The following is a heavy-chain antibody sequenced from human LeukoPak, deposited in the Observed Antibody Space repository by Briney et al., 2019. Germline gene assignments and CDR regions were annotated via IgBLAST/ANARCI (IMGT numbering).Heavy chain of an antibody. CDR2: INAGNGDT. CDR1: GYTFSSNA. Sequence: ASLKVSCKASGYTFSSNAIHWVRQAPGQRLEWMGWINAGNGDTKYSQKFQGRVTITRDTSASTAYMELSSLRSEDTAVYYRARDTGLGRYYDSSGYYSAGRWFDPWGQGTLVTVSS. CDR3: ARDTGLGRYYDSSGYYSAGRWFDP. J-gene: IGHJ5*02. D-gene: IGHD3-22*01. V-gene: IGHV1-3*01.